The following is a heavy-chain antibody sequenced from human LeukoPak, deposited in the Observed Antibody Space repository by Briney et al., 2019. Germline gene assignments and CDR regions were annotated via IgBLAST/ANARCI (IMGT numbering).Heavy chain of an antibody. CDR3: AKASVGHCSGAFCYHFDS. CDR1: AFTFSPYA. CDR2: ISGDNPGT. V-gene: IGHV3-23*01. Sequence: GVSLRLSCEAYAFTFSPYAMSWVRQTPGKGLEWVAAISGDNPGTYHASSVRGRFTISRDNSKNTVHLQMNGLRAEDAAIYYCAKASVGHCSGAFCYHFDSWGQGTLVTVSS. D-gene: IGHD2-15*01. J-gene: IGHJ4*02.